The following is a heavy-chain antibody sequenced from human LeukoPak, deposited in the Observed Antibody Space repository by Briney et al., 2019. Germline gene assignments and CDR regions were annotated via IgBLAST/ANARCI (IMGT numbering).Heavy chain of an antibody. CDR3: AGGGIYSLLDY. CDR1: GDSLTELS. Sequence: GASVKVSCKISGDSLTELSMHWVRQAPGKGPEWMGGFDPENGEAIYAQKFHGRVTMTEDTSTDTVYTELSSLRSDDTAVYYCAGGGIYSLLDYWGQGTLVTVSS. V-gene: IGHV1-24*01. J-gene: IGHJ4*02. CDR2: FDPENGEA. D-gene: IGHD1-26*01.